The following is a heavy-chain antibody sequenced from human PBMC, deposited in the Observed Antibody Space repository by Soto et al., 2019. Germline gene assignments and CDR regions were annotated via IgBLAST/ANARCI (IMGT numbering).Heavy chain of an antibody. D-gene: IGHD3-10*01. J-gene: IGHJ3*02. CDR1: GFTFSSYW. CDR2: IKQDGSEK. CDR3: ARGAGSYFRRVVGPFDI. V-gene: IGHV3-7*04. Sequence: PGGSLRLSCAASGFTFSSYWMTWVRQAPGKGLEWVANIKQDGSEKFYVDSVKGRFTISRDNAKNSLYMQMNSLRAEDTAVYYCARGAGSYFRRVVGPFDIWGQGTMVTVSS.